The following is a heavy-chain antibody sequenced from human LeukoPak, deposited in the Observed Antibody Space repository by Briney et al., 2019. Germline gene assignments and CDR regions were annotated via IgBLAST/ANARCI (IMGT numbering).Heavy chain of an antibody. CDR3: AKDRTVVGATSFDY. V-gene: IGHV3-30*19. CDR2: IAYDGSVK. D-gene: IGHD1-26*01. Sequence: GGSLRLSCAVSGFSFSTFGMHWVRQAPGKGLEWMAAIAYDGSVKYYPDSVKGRLTISKDNSKNTQYLQMHSLRAEDTAVYTCAKDRTVVGATSFDYWGLGTLVTVSS. J-gene: IGHJ4*02. CDR1: GFSFSTFG.